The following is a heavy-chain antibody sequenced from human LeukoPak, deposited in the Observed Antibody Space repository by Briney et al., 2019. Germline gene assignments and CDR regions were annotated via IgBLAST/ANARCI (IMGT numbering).Heavy chain of an antibody. D-gene: IGHD1-1*01. CDR3: AKDIDPYDLYGMDV. Sequence: PGGSLRLSCAASGFTFDDYAMHWVRQAPGKGLEWASGISWNSGSIGYADSVKGRFTISRDNAKNSLYLQMNSLRAEDTALYYCAKDIDPYDLYGMDVWGQGTTVTVSS. V-gene: IGHV3-9*01. J-gene: IGHJ6*02. CDR1: GFTFDDYA. CDR2: ISWNSGSI.